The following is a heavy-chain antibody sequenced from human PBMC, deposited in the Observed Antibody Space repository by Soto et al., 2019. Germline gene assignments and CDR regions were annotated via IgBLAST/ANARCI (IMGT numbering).Heavy chain of an antibody. D-gene: IGHD6-19*01. J-gene: IGHJ4*02. CDR2: INAGNGNT. CDR1: GYTFTSYA. CDR3: ARDGAVAGDSNFDY. V-gene: IGHV1-3*01. Sequence: ASVKVSCKASGYTFTSYAMHWVRQAPGQRLEWMGWINAGNGNTKYSQKFQGRVTITTDTSASTAYMELSSLRSEDTAVYYCARDGAVAGDSNFDYWGQGTLVTV.